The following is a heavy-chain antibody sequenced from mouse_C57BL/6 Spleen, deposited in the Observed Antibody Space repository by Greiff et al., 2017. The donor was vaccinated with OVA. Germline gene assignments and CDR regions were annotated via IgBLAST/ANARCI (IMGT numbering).Heavy chain of an antibody. CDR2: ISSGSSTI. Sequence: EVNLVESGGGLVKPGGSLKLSCAASGFTFSDYGMHWVRQAPEKGLEWVAYISSGSSTIYYADTVKGRFTISRDNAKNTLFLQMTSLRSEDTAMYYCARDRYYYGSSWWYFDYWGQGTTLTVSS. D-gene: IGHD1-1*01. J-gene: IGHJ2*01. CDR1: GFTFSDYG. V-gene: IGHV5-17*01. CDR3: ARDRYYYGSSWWYFDY.